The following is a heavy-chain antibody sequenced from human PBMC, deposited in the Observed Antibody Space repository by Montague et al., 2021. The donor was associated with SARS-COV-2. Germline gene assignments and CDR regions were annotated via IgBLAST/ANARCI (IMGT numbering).Heavy chain of an antibody. V-gene: IGHV3-23*01. J-gene: IGHJ4*02. CDR1: GFAFRSVA. Sequence: SLRLSCPASGFAFRSVAMTWVRQAPGKGLEWVSGISGSGDRTYYVDSVKGRFTVSRDNSKKLMHLQMNSLRAEDTAVYYCAKDPFTIGSYFDDWGQGTLVTVSS. CDR3: AKDPFTIGSYFDD. CDR2: ISGSGDRT. D-gene: IGHD3-10*01.